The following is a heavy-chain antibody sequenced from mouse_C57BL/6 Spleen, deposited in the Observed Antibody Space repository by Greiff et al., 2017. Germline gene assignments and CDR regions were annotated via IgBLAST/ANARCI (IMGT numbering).Heavy chain of an antibody. CDR2: INPSTGGT. D-gene: IGHD2-4*01. J-gene: IGHJ3*01. V-gene: IGHV1-43*01. Sequence: VQLQQSGPELVKPGASVKISCKASGYSFTGYYMPWVKQSSEKSLEWIGEINPSTGGTSYHQQFKGKATLTVDKSSSTAYMQLKSLTSEDSAVYYLTRSFDYDEGFAYWGQGTLVTVSA. CDR3: TRSFDYDEGFAY. CDR1: GYSFTGYY.